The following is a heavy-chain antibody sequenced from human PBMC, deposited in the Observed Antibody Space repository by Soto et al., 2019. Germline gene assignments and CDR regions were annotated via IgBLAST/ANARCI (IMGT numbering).Heavy chain of an antibody. J-gene: IGHJ3*02. CDR1: GCTFSSYA. D-gene: IGHD3-9*01. Sequence: GGSLRLSCAASGCTFSSYAMSWVRQAPGKGLEWVSAISGGGGSTYYADSVKGRFTISRDNSKNTLYLQMNSLRAEDTAVYYCAKEGRILTGFAAFDIWGKGTMVTVSS. V-gene: IGHV3-23*01. CDR3: AKEGRILTGFAAFDI. CDR2: ISGGGGST.